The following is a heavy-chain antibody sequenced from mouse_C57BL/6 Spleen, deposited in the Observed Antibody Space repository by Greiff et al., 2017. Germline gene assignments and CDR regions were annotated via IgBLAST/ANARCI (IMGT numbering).Heavy chain of an antibody. Sequence: EVQLQQSGAELVRPGASVKLSCTASGFNIKDDYMHWVKQRPEQGLEWIGWIDPENGDTEYAAKFQGKATITADTSSNTAYLQLSSLTSEDTAVYYCTTRGPHSSCYVFDYWGQGTTLTVSS. CDR2: IDPENGDT. CDR3: TTRGPHSSCYVFDY. D-gene: IGHD3-2*02. CDR1: GFNIKDDY. V-gene: IGHV14-4*01. J-gene: IGHJ2*01.